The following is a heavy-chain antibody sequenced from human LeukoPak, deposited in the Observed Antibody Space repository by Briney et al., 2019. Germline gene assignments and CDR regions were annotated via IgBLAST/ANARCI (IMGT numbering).Heavy chain of an antibody. J-gene: IGHJ4*02. CDR2: ISSDGSRK. D-gene: IGHD2-21*02. CDR1: GFSFSSHG. CDR3: ARDVTARNYFDS. Sequence: GGSLRLSCEASGFSFSSHGMHWVRQAPGKGLEWVAVISSDGSRKHDGDSVKGRFTISRDNAKNSLSLHMTNLRVEDTAIYYCARDVTARNYFDSWGQGTLVTVSS. V-gene: IGHV3-30*03.